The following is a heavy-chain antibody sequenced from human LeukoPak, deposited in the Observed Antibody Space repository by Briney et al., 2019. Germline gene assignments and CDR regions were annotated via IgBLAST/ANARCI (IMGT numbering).Heavy chain of an antibody. D-gene: IGHD5-18*01. J-gene: IGHJ6*02. Sequence: HSGGSLRLSCAASGFTFSNNAMSWVRQAPGKGLEWVSAISGSGGSTYYADSVKGRFTISRDNSKNTLYLQMNSLRAEDTAVYYCAKAVDTAMVTSLYYYGMDVWGQGTTVTVSS. CDR3: AKAVDTAMVTSLYYYGMDV. CDR1: GFTFSNNA. CDR2: ISGSGGST. V-gene: IGHV3-23*01.